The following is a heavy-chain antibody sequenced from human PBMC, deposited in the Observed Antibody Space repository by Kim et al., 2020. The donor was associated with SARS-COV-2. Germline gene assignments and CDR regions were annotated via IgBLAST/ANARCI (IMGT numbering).Heavy chain of an antibody. V-gene: IGHV4-34*01. CDR3: ARRVVAGYTAYYYGMDV. J-gene: IGHJ6*02. Sequence: LKSRVTRSVDTSKNQFSMKLSSVAAADTAVYYCARRVVAGYTAYYYGMDVWGQGTTVTVSS. D-gene: IGHD6-19*01.